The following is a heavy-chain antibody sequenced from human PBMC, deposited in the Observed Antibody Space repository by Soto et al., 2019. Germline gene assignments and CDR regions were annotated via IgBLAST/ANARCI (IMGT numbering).Heavy chain of an antibody. CDR3: ARSFSNSSLPYFDY. Sequence: GGSLRLSCAASGLTFSSYNMNWVRQAPGKGLEWVSSISTGSHYKYYADSVRGRFTISRDNAKDSLYLQMNSLRAEDTAVYYCARSFSNSSLPYFDYWGQGTLVTVSS. CDR1: GLTFSSYN. D-gene: IGHD6-6*01. J-gene: IGHJ4*02. V-gene: IGHV3-21*01. CDR2: ISTGSHYK.